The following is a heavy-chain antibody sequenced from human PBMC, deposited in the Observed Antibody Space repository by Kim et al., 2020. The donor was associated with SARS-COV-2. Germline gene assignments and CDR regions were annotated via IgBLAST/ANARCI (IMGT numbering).Heavy chain of an antibody. Sequence: GGSLRLSCATSGFTFSIYSMNWVRQAPGKGLEWVSSISSSGGSSYTDYAASGRCSFTIYSDNTKLSLLINMNSEKAADTYVYSCSRGSYHDESGDV. CDR3: SRGSYHDESGDV. CDR2: ISSSGGSSYT. V-gene: IGHV3-21*01. J-gene: IGHJ3*01. D-gene: IGHD1-26*01. CDR1: GFTFSIYS.